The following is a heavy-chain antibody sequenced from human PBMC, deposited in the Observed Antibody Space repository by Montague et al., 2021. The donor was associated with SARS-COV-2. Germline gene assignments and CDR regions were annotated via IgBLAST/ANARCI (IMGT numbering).Heavy chain of an antibody. V-gene: IGHV4-61*02. CDR3: VRDFPTIGSYGMDV. J-gene: IGHJ6*02. CDR1: GASITIGTYY. D-gene: IGHD5-24*01. Sequence: TLSLTYAVSGASITIGTYYWSWIRQPAGKGLEWIGRIYTSGGTNYNPSLRGRVAISMDTSLNQFSLNLDSVTAADTGVYYCVRDFPTIGSYGMDVWGQGATVTVSS. CDR2: IYTSGGT.